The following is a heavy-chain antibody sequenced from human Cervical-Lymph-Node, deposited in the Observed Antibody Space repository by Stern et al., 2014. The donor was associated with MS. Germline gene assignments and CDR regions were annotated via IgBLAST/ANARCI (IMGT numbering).Heavy chain of an antibody. Sequence: QDQLVESGAEVKKPGASVKVSCKASGYTLSELPMHWVRQAPGRGLEWMGGFDPEEGGTIDEQKFQGRVTMTEDTSTDTAYMELSSLRSEDTAVYYCAAQNTVTSYYYYGMDVWGQGTTVTVSS. CDR2: FDPEEGGT. CDR1: GYTLSELP. D-gene: IGHD4-17*01. J-gene: IGHJ6*02. V-gene: IGHV1-24*01. CDR3: AAQNTVTSYYYYGMDV.